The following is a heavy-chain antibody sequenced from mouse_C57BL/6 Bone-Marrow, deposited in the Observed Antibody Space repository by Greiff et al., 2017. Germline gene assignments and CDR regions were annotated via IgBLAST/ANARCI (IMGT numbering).Heavy chain of an antibody. CDR2: IYPGSGNT. Sequence: QVQLQQSGAELVRPGASVKLSCKASGYTFTDYYINWVKQRPGQGLEWIARIYPGSGNTYYNEKFKGKATLTAEKSSSTAYMQRSSLTSEDSAVYFCARCSTVVARWYFDVWGTGTTVTVSS. V-gene: IGHV1-76*01. CDR1: GYTFTDYY. CDR3: ARCSTVVARWYFDV. J-gene: IGHJ1*03. D-gene: IGHD1-1*01.